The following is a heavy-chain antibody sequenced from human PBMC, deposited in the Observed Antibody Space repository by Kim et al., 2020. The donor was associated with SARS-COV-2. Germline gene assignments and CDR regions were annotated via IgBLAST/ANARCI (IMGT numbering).Heavy chain of an antibody. D-gene: IGHD3-10*01. CDR1: GFTFSSYA. CDR2: ISYDGSNK. Sequence: GGSLRLSCAASGFTFSSYAMHWVRQAPGKGLEWVAVISYDGSNKYYADSVKGRFTISRDNSKNTLYLQMNSLRAEDTAVYYCARVSEGWFGEYGYWGQG. V-gene: IGHV3-30*04. J-gene: IGHJ4*02. CDR3: ARVSEGWFGEYGY.